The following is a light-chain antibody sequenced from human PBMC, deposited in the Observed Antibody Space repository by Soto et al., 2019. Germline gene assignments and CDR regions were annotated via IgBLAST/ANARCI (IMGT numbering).Light chain of an antibody. CDR2: RAP. CDR1: QFIGSSY. Sequence: ENVLTQSPGTLSLSPGERVTLSCRASQFIGSSYFAWYQQKPGQPPRLLLYRAPSRASGIPDSFSGSGSGTHFTVTISRLEPEDFAVHYRQQYDRSPCAFGQGTRGEI. J-gene: IGKJ1*01. CDR3: QQYDRSPCA. V-gene: IGKV3-20*01.